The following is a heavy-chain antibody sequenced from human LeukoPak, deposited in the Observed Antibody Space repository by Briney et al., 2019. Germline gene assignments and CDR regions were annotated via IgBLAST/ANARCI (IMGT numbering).Heavy chain of an antibody. Sequence: GRSLRLSCAASGFTFSSYGMHWVCQAPGKGLEWVAVIWYDGSNKYYADSVKGRFTISRDNSKNTLYLQMNSLRAEDTAVHYCARDIIEAYYYYYGMDVWGQGTTVTVSS. J-gene: IGHJ6*02. CDR2: IWYDGSNK. D-gene: IGHD5-24*01. V-gene: IGHV3-33*01. CDR1: GFTFSSYG. CDR3: ARDIIEAYYYYYGMDV.